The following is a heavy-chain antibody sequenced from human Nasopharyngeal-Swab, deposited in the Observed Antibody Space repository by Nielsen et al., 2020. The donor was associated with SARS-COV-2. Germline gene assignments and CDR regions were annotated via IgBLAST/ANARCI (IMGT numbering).Heavy chain of an antibody. CDR3: ASQYNSSSYYYFGMDV. V-gene: IGHV3-23*01. CDR2: IGGRGGRA. CDR1: GFPFSTYD. Sequence: GESLKISCTASGFPFSTYDKTWVRQAPGKGLEWVSSIGGRGGRAYYADSVRGRFTISRDNSKNMVFLQMNSLRAEDTAVYYCASQYNSSSYYYFGMDVWGPGTTVTVSS. D-gene: IGHD6-6*01. J-gene: IGHJ6*02.